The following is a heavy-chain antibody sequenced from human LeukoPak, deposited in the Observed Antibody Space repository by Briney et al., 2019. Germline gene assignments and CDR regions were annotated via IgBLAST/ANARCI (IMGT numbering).Heavy chain of an antibody. CDR2: ISYDGSNK. CDR1: GFTFSSFTFSSYA. Sequence: PGGSLRLSCAASGFTFSSFTFSSYAMHWVRQAPGKGLEWVAVISYDGSNKYYADSVKGRFTISRDNSKNTLYLQMNSLRAEDTALYYCARDGLQQQLAYYMDVWGKGTTVTVSS. D-gene: IGHD6-13*01. J-gene: IGHJ6*03. V-gene: IGHV3-30*04. CDR3: ARDGLQQQLAYYMDV.